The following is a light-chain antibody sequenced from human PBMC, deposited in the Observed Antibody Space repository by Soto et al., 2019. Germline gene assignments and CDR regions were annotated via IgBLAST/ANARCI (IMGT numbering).Light chain of an antibody. CDR3: QQYVNRPPLT. Sequence: DIQMTQSPSSLSASVGDRVTITCQASQDINNYLNWYQQKPWKAPKLLIYDAYNLETGVPSTFSGSGSGTEFTLTISSLQSEDFAVYYCQQYVNRPPLTCGGGTKVDIK. V-gene: IGKV1-33*01. CDR2: DAY. CDR1: QDINNY. J-gene: IGKJ4*01.